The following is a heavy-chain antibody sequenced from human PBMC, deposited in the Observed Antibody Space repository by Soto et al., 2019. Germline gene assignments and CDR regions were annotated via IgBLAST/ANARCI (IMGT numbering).Heavy chain of an antibody. CDR3: AKSRLRFLGWLPLCY. D-gene: IGHD3-3*01. J-gene: IGHJ4*02. V-gene: IGHV3-9*01. CDR1: GFTFDDYA. Sequence: LRLSCAASGFTFDDYAMHWVRQAPGKGLEWVSGISWNSGSIGYADSVKGRFTISRDNAKNSLYLQMNSLRAEDTALYYCAKSRLRFLGWLPLCYWGQGTLVTVSS. CDR2: ISWNSGSI.